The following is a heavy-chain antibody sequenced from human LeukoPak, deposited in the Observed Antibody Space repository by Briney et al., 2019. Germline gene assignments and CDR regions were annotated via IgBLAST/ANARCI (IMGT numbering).Heavy chain of an antibody. V-gene: IGHV4-34*01. CDR2: INHSGST. CDR3: ARARDAFDI. CDR1: GGSFXGYY. J-gene: IGHJ3*02. Sequence: SETLSLTCAVYGGSFXGYYXSXXXQPPGXGLEWIGEINHSGSTNYNPSLKSRVTISVDTSKNQFSLKLSSVTAADTAVYYCARARDAFDIWGQGTMVAVSS.